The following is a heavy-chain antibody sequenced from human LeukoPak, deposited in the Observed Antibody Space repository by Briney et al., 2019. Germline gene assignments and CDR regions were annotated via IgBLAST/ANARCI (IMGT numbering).Heavy chain of an antibody. J-gene: IGHJ4*02. CDR1: GYTFTSYW. D-gene: IGHD3-22*01. CDR3: ARQFYYDSRSGLDY. V-gene: IGHV5-51*01. CDR2: IYPGGSDT. Sequence: GESLKISGKGSGYTFTSYWIGWVRQMPGKGLEWMGIIYPGGSDTRYSPSFQGQVTISADKSISTAYLQWSSLKASDTAMYYCARQFYYDSRSGLDYWGQGTLVTVSS.